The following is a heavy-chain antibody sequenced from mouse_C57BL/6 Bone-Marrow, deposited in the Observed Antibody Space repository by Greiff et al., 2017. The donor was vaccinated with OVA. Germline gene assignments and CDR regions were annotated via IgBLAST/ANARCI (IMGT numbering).Heavy chain of an antibody. D-gene: IGHD2-5*01. Sequence: QVQLQQPGAELVMPGASVKLSCKASGYTFTSYWMHWVKQRPGQGLEWIGEIDPSDSYTNYNQKFKGKSTLTVDKSSSTAYMQLSSLTSEDSAVYYGARWGLSNYGWFAYWGQGTLVTVSA. CDR1: GYTFTSYW. CDR3: ARWGLSNYGWFAY. J-gene: IGHJ3*01. V-gene: IGHV1-69*01. CDR2: IDPSDSYT.